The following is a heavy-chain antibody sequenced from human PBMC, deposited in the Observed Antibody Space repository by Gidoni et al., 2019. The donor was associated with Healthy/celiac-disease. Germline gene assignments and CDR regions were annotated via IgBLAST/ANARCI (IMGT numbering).Heavy chain of an antibody. V-gene: IGHV3-33*01. J-gene: IGHJ4*02. CDR1: GFTFSRYG. D-gene: IGHD6-19*01. CDR2: IWYDGSNK. CDR3: ARDSIAVAGPFDY. Sequence: QVQLVESGGGVVQPGRSLRLSCAASGFTFSRYGMHWVRQAPGKGLGWVAVIWYDGSNKYYADSVKGRFTISRDNSKNTLYLQMNSLRAEDTAVYYCARDSIAVAGPFDYWGQGTLVTVSS.